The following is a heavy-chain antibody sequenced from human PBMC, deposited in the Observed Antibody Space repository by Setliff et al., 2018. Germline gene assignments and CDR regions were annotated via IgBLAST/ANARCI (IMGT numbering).Heavy chain of an antibody. CDR3: ARLKVGNNWPDY. D-gene: IGHD1-1*01. J-gene: IGHJ4*02. V-gene: IGHV4-61*09. CDR1: GGSISSGTNY. CDR2: INHSGST. Sequence: SETLSLTCTVSGGSISSGTNYWSWIRQPAGRGLEWIGHINHSGSTNYNPSLKSRVTISVDTSKNQFSLKLSSVTAADSAVYYCARLKVGNNWPDYWGQGTLVTVSS.